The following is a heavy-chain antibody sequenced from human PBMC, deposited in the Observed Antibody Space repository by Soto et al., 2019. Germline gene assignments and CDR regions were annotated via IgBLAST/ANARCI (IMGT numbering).Heavy chain of an antibody. CDR2: INPNNGNT. CDR1: GDTLNSNY. Sequence: ASVKVSCKASGDTLNSNYMHWVRQAPGQGLGWMGRINPNNGNTNYAQKFQDRITMTTDTSTSTVYIELRSLRSDDTAIYSCARAAIASADWFEPWGQGTLVTVSS. V-gene: IGHV1-18*04. J-gene: IGHJ5*02. CDR3: ARAAIASADWFEP. D-gene: IGHD6-13*01.